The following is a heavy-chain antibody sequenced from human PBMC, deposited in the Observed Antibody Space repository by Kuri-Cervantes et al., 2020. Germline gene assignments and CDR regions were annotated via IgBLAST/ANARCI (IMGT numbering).Heavy chain of an antibody. CDR1: GGSISSSSYY. CDR3: AHSAMVRGVIIPGY. Sequence: TLSLTCTVSGGSISSSSYYWGWIRQPPGKALEWLALIYWDDDKRYSPSLKSRLTITKDTSKNQVVLTMTNMDPVDTATYYCAHSAMVRGVIIPGYWGQGTLVTVSS. V-gene: IGHV2-5*02. D-gene: IGHD3-10*01. CDR2: IYWDDDK. J-gene: IGHJ4*02.